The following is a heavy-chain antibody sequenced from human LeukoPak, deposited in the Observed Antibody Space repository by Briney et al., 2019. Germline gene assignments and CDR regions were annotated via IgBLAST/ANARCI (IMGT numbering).Heavy chain of an antibody. D-gene: IGHD1-26*01. V-gene: IGHV1-2*02. CDR2: INPNSGGT. CDR1: GYTFTGYY. Sequence: ASVKVSCKASGYTFTGYYMHWVRQAPGQGLEWMGWINPNSGGTNYAQKFQGRVTMTRDTSISTAYMELSSLRSEDTAVYYCAREWELLLSYWGQGTLVTVSS. CDR3: AREWELLLSY. J-gene: IGHJ4*02.